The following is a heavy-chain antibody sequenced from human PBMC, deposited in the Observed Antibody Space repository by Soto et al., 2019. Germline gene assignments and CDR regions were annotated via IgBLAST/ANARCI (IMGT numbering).Heavy chain of an antibody. Sequence: GGSLRLSCAASGFTFSSYSMNWVRQAPGKGLEWVSSISSSSSYIYYADSVKGRFTISRDNAKNSLYLQMNSLRAEDTAVYYCARGAKYSSSSPAFDYWGQGTLVTVSS. CDR2: ISSSSSYI. J-gene: IGHJ4*02. CDR1: GFTFSSYS. CDR3: ARGAKYSSSSPAFDY. V-gene: IGHV3-21*01. D-gene: IGHD6-6*01.